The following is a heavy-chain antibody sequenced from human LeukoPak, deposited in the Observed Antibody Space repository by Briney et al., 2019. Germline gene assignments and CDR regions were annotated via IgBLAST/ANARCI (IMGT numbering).Heavy chain of an antibody. Sequence: PGGSLRLSCAASGFTFSSYGMHWVRQAPGKGLEWVAVISYDGSNKYYADSVKGRFTISRDNSKNTLYLQMNSLRAEDTAVYYCAKDEGQWLVHAFDYWGQGTLVTVSS. J-gene: IGHJ4*02. CDR2: ISYDGSNK. V-gene: IGHV3-30*18. CDR1: GFTFSSYG. CDR3: AKDEGQWLVHAFDY. D-gene: IGHD6-19*01.